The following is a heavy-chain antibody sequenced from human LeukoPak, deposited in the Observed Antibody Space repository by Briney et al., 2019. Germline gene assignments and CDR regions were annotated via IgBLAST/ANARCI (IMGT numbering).Heavy chain of an antibody. CDR3: ARGISGPHYFDY. CDR2: IKQDGSEK. CDR1: GFIFSRYW. Sequence: GGSLRLSCAASGFIFSRYWMIWVRQAPGKGLEWVANIKQDGSEKYYVDSVKGPFTISRDNAKNSLYLQMNSLRAEDTALYYCARGISGPHYFDYWGQGTLVTASS. V-gene: IGHV3-7*03. D-gene: IGHD3-10*01. J-gene: IGHJ4*02.